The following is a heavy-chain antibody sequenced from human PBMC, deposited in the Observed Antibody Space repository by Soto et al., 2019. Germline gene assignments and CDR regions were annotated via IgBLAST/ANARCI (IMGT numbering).Heavy chain of an antibody. CDR1: GLTFNTYA. Sequence: QVQLVESGGGVGQPGTSLRLSCAASGLTFNTYAMKWIRLSPGKGLEWVGVISNDGSNKYYADSVKGRFTVSRDNSKNTVYVKVHCVRGEDKVEYCSERQMKYLTESNCTYF. CDR3: ERQMKYLTESNCTYF. V-gene: IGHV3-30*03. CDR2: ISNDGSNK. J-gene: IGHJ2*01. D-gene: IGHD1-1*01.